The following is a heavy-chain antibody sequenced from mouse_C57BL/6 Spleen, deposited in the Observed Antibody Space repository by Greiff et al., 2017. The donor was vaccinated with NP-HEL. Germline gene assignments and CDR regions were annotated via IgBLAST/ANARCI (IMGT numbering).Heavy chain of an antibody. CDR2: ISSGGDYI. V-gene: IGHV5-9-1*02. CDR3: TRGEGLTTVESGNYFDY. CDR1: GFTFSSYA. Sequence: EVKLMESGEGLVKPGGSLKLSCAASGFTFSSYAMSWVRQTPEKRLEWVAYISSGGDYIYYVDTVKGRFTISRDNARNTLYLQMSSLKSEDTAMYYCTRGEGLTTVESGNYFDYWGQGTTLTVSS. D-gene: IGHD1-1*01. J-gene: IGHJ2*01.